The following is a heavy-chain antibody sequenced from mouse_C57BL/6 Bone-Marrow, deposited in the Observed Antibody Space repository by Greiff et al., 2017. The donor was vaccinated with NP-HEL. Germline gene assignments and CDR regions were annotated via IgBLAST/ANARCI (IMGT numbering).Heavy chain of an antibody. CDR3: ARGWGITTGYYAMDY. CDR1: GYTFTSYG. D-gene: IGHD2-4*01. Sequence: LVESGAELARPGASVKLSCKASGYTFTSYGISWVKQRTGQGLEWIGEIYPRSGNTYYNEKFKGKATLTADKSSSTAYMELRSLTSEDSAVYFCARGWGITTGYYAMDYWGQGTSVTVSS. V-gene: IGHV1-81*01. J-gene: IGHJ4*01. CDR2: IYPRSGNT.